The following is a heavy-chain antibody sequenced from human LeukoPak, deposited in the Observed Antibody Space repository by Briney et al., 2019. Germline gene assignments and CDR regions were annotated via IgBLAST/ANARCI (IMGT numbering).Heavy chain of an antibody. D-gene: IGHD3-16*01. CDR2: IYHTGIT. V-gene: IGHV4-31*03. J-gene: IGHJ4*02. CDR1: GGSIGSGTHY. Sequence: SETLSLTRTVSGGSIGSGTHYYNWIRQHPGKGLEWIGYIYHTGITSYNPSLKSRVTMSVDTSMNQVFLKLSSLTAADTAVYYCAASSGVTLGRFWGQGTLVSVSS. CDR3: AASSGVTLGRF.